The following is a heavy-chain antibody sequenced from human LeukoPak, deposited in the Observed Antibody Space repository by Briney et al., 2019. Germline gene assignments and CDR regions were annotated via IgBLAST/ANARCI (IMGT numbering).Heavy chain of an antibody. CDR3: AKRGYAVSTMDV. CDR1: GFTFSNYA. Sequence: GGSLRLSCAASGFTFSNYAMSWVRQAPGKGLEWVSGINVSGGSTFYADSVRGRFTISRDNSKNTVYLRMNSLGADDTAVYYCAKRGYAVSTMDVWGKGTTVTVSS. V-gene: IGHV3-23*01. D-gene: IGHD2-15*01. CDR2: INVSGGST. J-gene: IGHJ6*03.